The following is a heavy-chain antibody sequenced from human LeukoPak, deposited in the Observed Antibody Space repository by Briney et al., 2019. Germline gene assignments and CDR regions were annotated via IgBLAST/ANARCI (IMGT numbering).Heavy chain of an antibody. V-gene: IGHV3-38-3*01. CDR2: ISGGST. CDR3: ANVRSGYCSSTSCLYFDY. Sequence: GGSLRLSCAASGFTVSSNEMSWVRQAPGKGLEWVSSISGGSTYYADSRKGRFTISRDNSKNTLHLQMNSLRAEDTAVYYCANVRSGYCSSTSCLYFDYWGQGTLVTVSS. CDR1: GFTVSSNE. J-gene: IGHJ4*02. D-gene: IGHD2-2*01.